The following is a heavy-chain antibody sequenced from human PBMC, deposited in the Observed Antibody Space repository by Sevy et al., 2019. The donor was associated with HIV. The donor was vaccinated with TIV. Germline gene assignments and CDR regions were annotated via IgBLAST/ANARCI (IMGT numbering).Heavy chain of an antibody. CDR1: GFTFSFYT. J-gene: IGHJ4*02. CDR2: VSYDGRNK. D-gene: IGHD6-19*01. CDR3: ARELGVAGPEEFDY. Sequence: GGSLRLSCVASGFTFSFYTMYWVRQAPGKGLEWVAAVSYDGRNKYYADSVKGRFAISRDNSNNTLFLQMNTLRGEDTAVYYCARELGVAGPEEFDYWGQGTLVTVSS. V-gene: IGHV3-30*09.